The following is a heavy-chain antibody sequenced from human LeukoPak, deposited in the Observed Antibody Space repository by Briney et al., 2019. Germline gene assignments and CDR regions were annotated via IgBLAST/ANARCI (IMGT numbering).Heavy chain of an antibody. J-gene: IGHJ6*03. V-gene: IGHV3-11*01. CDR2: ISSSGSTI. CDR1: GFTFSDYY. D-gene: IGHD3-10*01. Sequence: PGGSLRLSRAASGFTFSDYYMSWIRQAPGKGLEWVSYISSSGSTIYYADSVKGRFTISRDNAKNSLYLQMNSLRAEDTAVYYCATYGSGSPYTYYYSYYMDVWGKGTTVTVSS. CDR3: ATYGSGSPYTYYYSYYMDV.